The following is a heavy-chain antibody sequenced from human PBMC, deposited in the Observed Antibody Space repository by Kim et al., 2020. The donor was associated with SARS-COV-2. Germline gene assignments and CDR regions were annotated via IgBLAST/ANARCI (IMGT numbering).Heavy chain of an antibody. CDR3: ASSRGGVFGDCYSY. CDR2: VYTGGST. Sequence: GGSLRLSCAASGFTVNSTYMSWVRQAPGKGLEWVSVVYTGGSTYYAGSVKGRFTISRDKSENTLYLQMSSLNTDDTAVYYCASSRGGVFGDCYSYWGQGTLVTVSS. V-gene: IGHV3-53*01. CDR1: GFTVNSTY. J-gene: IGHJ4*02. D-gene: IGHD2-21*02.